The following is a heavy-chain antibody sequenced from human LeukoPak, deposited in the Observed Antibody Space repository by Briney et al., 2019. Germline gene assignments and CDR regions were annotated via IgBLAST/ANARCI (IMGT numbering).Heavy chain of an antibody. Sequence: ASVKVSCKVSGYTLTELSMHWVRQAPGKGLEWMGGFDPEDGETIYAQKFQGRVTMTEDTSTDTAYMELSSLRSEDTAAYYCATGTDGSGWSAPFDYWGQGTLVTVSS. D-gene: IGHD6-19*01. J-gene: IGHJ4*02. V-gene: IGHV1-24*01. CDR1: GYTLTELS. CDR3: ATGTDGSGWSAPFDY. CDR2: FDPEDGET.